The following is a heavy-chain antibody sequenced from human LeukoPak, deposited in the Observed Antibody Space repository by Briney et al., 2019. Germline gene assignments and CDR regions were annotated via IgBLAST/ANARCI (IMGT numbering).Heavy chain of an antibody. CDR2: ISYDGSNK. Sequence: GRSLRLSCAASGFTFSSYAMPWVRQAPGKGLEWVAVISYDGSNKYYADSVKGRFTISRDNSKNTLYLQMNSLRAEDTAVYYCARTVDTAMVTIDYWGQGTLVTVSS. V-gene: IGHV3-30-3*01. D-gene: IGHD5-18*01. CDR3: ARTVDTAMVTIDY. J-gene: IGHJ4*02. CDR1: GFTFSSYA.